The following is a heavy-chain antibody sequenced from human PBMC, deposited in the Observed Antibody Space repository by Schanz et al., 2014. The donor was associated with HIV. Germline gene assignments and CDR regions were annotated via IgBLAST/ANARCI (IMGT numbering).Heavy chain of an antibody. J-gene: IGHJ4*02. CDR3: ARAKWPPRSRHFDF. V-gene: IGHV4-34*01. D-gene: IGHD6-13*01. Sequence: QVQLQQWGAGLLKPSETLSLTCAVYGVPFSHAYWSWVRQPPGKGLEWIGEITHSGTTNYNPSLKTRVTISVDTSKNQFSLKLDSVTAADTAVYYCARAKWPPRSRHFDFWGQGNLVTVSS. CDR1: GVPFSHAY. CDR2: ITHSGTT.